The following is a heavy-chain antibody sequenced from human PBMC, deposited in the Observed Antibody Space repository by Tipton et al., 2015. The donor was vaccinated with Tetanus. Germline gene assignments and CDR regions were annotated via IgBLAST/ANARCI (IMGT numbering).Heavy chain of an antibody. CDR2: ITWTSGSI. Sequence: SLRLSCAGSGFMFSSYGMSWVRQSPGKGLEWVSGITWTSGSIRYADSVKGRFTISRDNAKNSLYLQMNSLRAEDTALYYCAKDGEMDQMTYNWFDSWGQGTLVTVSS. CDR3: AKDGEMDQMTYNWFDS. V-gene: IGHV3-9*01. J-gene: IGHJ5*01. D-gene: IGHD5-24*01. CDR1: GFMFSSYG.